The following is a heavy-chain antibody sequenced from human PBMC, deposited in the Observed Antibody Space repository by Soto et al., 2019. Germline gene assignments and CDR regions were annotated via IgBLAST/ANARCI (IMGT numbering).Heavy chain of an antibody. D-gene: IGHD1-1*01. CDR1: GFTFTNYW. CDR3: ATIDDATFQY. J-gene: IGHJ4*02. Sequence: EVQLVESGGGLVQPGGSLRLSCTTSGFTFTNYWMAWVRQAPGKGLEWLGNTKQDESEPYYAGSVEGRFTISRNNAKNSLYLQMNSLRAEDTAVYYCATIDDATFQYWGLGTMVFVSS. CDR2: TKQDESEP. V-gene: IGHV3-7*02.